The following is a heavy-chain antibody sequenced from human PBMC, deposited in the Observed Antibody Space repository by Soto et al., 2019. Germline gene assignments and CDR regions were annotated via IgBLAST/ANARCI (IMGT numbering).Heavy chain of an antibody. D-gene: IGHD4-17*01. CDR2: IYGDNDK. V-gene: IGHV2-5*02. Sequence: QITLKESGPSTVKPTQTLTVTCTVSGFSLSNSGVGVAWIRQPPGKALEWLALIYGDNDKRYSPSLKTRLTITKDTSKNQVVLTMTNMDPVDTATYYCAHCTLHDYGDYDPGTSHVSDSWGQGTLVTVSS. J-gene: IGHJ4*02. CDR1: GFSLSNSGVG. CDR3: AHCTLHDYGDYDPGTSHVSDS.